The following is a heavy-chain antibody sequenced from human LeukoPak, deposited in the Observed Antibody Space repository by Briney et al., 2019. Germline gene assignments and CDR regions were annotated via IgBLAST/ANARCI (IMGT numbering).Heavy chain of an antibody. CDR1: GGSFSDYY. V-gene: IGHV4-34*01. D-gene: IGHD1-1*01. Sequence: SETLSLTCAVYGGSFSDYYWNWIRQSPGKGLEWIGEIHHSGSTNYNPSLKSRVTISVDVSKNHFALRLSSVTAADTAMYYCARVPPAREGTFDYWGQGTLVTVSS. J-gene: IGHJ4*02. CDR2: IHHSGST. CDR3: ARVPPAREGTFDY.